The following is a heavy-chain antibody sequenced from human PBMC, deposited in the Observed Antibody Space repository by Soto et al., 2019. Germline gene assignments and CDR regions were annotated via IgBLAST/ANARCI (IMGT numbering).Heavy chain of an antibody. CDR2: VYYSGIT. Sequence: QVQLQESGPGLVRPSQTLSLTCTVSGGSISSGDYYWSWIRQHPGRGLEWIGYVYYSGITFYNPSLKSRLTISVDTSKNHFYLRLGSVTAADTAVYYCAREMFSRTWYPGDWGQGTLVTVSS. D-gene: IGHD6-13*01. CDR1: GGSISSGDYY. CDR3: AREMFSRTWYPGD. V-gene: IGHV4-31*03. J-gene: IGHJ4*02.